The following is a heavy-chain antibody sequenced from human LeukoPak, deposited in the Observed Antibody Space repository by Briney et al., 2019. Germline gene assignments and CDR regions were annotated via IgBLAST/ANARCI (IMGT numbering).Heavy chain of an antibody. J-gene: IGHJ4*02. CDR3: AREVSDYDILTGWIDY. CDR2: IYTSGRT. D-gene: IGHD3-9*01. V-gene: IGHV4-4*08. CDR1: GGSISSYY. Sequence: SETLSLTCTVSGGSISSYYWSWIRQPPGKGLEWIGRIYTSGRTNYNPSLKSRVTISVDTSKNQFSLKLSSVTAADTAVYYCAREVSDYDILTGWIDYWGQGALVSVSS.